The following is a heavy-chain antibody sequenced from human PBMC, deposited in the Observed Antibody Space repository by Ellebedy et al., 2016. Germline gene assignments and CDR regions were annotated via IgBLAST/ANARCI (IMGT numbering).Heavy chain of an antibody. CDR3: ARVGGSGYFFDY. CDR1: GYTFITYL. CDR2: ISPKNTNT. V-gene: IGHV1-18*04. Sequence: ASVKVSCKASGYTFITYLMTWVRQAPGQGLEWMGWISPKNTNTKYAPKFQGRVTMTTDTSTGTGYMELRSLRSDDPAVYYCARVGGSGYFFDYWGQGTLVSVSS. J-gene: IGHJ4*02. D-gene: IGHD6-19*01.